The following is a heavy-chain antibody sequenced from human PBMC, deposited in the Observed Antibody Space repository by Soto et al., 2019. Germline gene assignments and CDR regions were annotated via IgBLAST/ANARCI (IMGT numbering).Heavy chain of an antibody. J-gene: IGHJ3*02. CDR2: IKQDGSEK. D-gene: IGHD1-26*01. V-gene: IGHV3-7*03. Sequence: GGSLRLSCVASGFTFSSYWMSWVRQAPGKGLEWVANIKQDGSEKYYVDSVKGRFTISRDNAKNSLYLQMNSLRAEDTAVYYCARDYKGSPDAFDIWGQGTMVTVSS. CDR1: GFTFSSYW. CDR3: ARDYKGSPDAFDI.